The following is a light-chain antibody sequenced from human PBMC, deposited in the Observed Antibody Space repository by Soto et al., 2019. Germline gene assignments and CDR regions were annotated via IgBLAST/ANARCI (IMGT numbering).Light chain of an antibody. J-gene: IGKJ2*01. CDR3: QQYNSYSGGT. CDR2: KAY. V-gene: IGKV1-5*03. Sequence: DIQMTQSPSTLSASVGDRVTITCRASQSISSWLAWYQQKPGKAPKLLIYKAYSVESGVPSRLSGSGSGTEFTLTISSLQADDFATYYCQQYNSYSGGTFGQGTKLEIK. CDR1: QSISSW.